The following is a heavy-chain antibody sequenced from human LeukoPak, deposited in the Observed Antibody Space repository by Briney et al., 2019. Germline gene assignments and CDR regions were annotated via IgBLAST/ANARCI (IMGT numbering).Heavy chain of an antibody. Sequence: PGGSLRLSCAASGFTFSSYEMNWVRQAPGKGLEWVAFIRYDGSNKYYADSVKGRFTISRDNSKNTLYLQMNSLRAEDTAVYYCAKDSQRPYCSSTSCSKPYYFDYWGQGTLVTVSS. CDR3: AKDSQRPYCSSTSCSKPYYFDY. CDR2: IRYDGSNK. J-gene: IGHJ4*02. D-gene: IGHD2-2*01. V-gene: IGHV3-30*02. CDR1: GFTFSSYE.